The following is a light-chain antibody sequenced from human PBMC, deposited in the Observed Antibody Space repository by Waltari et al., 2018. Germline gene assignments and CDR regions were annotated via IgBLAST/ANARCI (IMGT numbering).Light chain of an antibody. CDR2: AAS. CDR3: QQSYSTPPT. J-gene: IGKJ1*01. CDR1: QSITSY. Sequence: DIQMTQSPSSLSASVGDRVTITCRASQSITSYLKWYQQKPGKAPKVLIYAASSLQSRVPTRFSGSGSGTDFTLTISSLQPEDFATYYCQQSYSTPPTFGQGTKVEIK. V-gene: IGKV1-39*01.